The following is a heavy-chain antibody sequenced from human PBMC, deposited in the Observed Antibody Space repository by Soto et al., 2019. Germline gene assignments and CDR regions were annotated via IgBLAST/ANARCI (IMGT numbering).Heavy chain of an antibody. Sequence: QVQLVQSGAEVKKPGSSVKVSCKASGGTFSSYTISWVRQAPGQGLEWMGRIIPILGIANYAQKFQGRVTITADKSTSTAYMELSSLRSEDTAVYYCARSSGDFGGLDYWGQGTLVTVSS. V-gene: IGHV1-69*02. D-gene: IGHD4-17*01. CDR1: GGTFSSYT. CDR3: ARSSGDFGGLDY. J-gene: IGHJ4*02. CDR2: IIPILGIA.